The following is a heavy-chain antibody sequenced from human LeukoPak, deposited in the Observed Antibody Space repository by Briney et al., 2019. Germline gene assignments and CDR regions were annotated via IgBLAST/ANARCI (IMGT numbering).Heavy chain of an antibody. D-gene: IGHD2-2*01. CDR2: IYTSGST. CDR1: GGSISSYY. J-gene: IGHJ4*02. CDR3: ARASANLYCSSTSCYGWSAPVPEFDY. Sequence: SETLSLTCTVSGGSISSYYWSWIRQPAGKGLEWIGRIYTSGSTNYNPSLKSRVTISVDTSKNQFSLKLSSVTAADTAVYYCARASANLYCSSTSCYGWSAPVPEFDYWGQGTLVTVSS. V-gene: IGHV4-4*07.